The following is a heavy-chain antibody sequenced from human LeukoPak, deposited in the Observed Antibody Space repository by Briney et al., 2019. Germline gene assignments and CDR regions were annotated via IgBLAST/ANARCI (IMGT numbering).Heavy chain of an antibody. J-gene: IGHJ4*02. V-gene: IGHV3-23*01. CDR2: ITGSDDRT. Sequence: PGGSLSLSCAASGFTFSNSAMTWVRQAPGKGLEWVSTITGSDDRTYYADSVKGRFTISRDYSRNTLHFQMNSLRVEDTAMYYCAKDRMATIRPDFDYWGQGTLVTVSS. D-gene: IGHD5-24*01. CDR3: AKDRMATIRPDFDY. CDR1: GFTFSNSA.